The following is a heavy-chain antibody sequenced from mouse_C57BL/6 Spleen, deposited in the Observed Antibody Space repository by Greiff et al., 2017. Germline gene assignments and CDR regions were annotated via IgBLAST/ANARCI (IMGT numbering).Heavy chain of an antibody. CDR2: FHPYNDDT. Sequence: VQLQQSGAELVKPGASVKMSCKASGYTFTTYPIEWMKQNHGKSLEWIGNFHPYNDDTKYNEKFKGKATLTVEKSSSTVYLELSRLTSDDSAVYYCARGPFYYGSSREYFDVWGTGTTVTVSS. D-gene: IGHD1-1*01. CDR3: ARGPFYYGSSREYFDV. CDR1: GYTFTTYP. V-gene: IGHV1-47*01. J-gene: IGHJ1*03.